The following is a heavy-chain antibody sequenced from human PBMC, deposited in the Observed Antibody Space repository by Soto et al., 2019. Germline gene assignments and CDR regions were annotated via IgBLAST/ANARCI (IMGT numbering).Heavy chain of an antibody. J-gene: IGHJ5*02. D-gene: IGHD6-13*01. Sequence: EVQLVESGGGLVQPGGSLRLSCAASGFTFSSYSMNWVRQAPGKGLEWVSYISSTSSTIYFADSVKGRFTISRDNAKNPLYLQMNSLRDEDTAVYYCARESSSYNWFDPWGQGTLLTVSS. CDR3: ARESSSYNWFDP. CDR1: GFTFSSYS. CDR2: ISSTSSTI. V-gene: IGHV3-48*02.